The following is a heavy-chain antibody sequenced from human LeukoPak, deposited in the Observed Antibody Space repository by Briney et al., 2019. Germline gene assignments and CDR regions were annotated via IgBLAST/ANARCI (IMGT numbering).Heavy chain of an antibody. J-gene: IGHJ4*02. CDR3: ARVAEIQLWLRGAFDY. CDR2: ISTGSSTI. V-gene: IGHV3-11*04. CDR1: GFTFSDYY. D-gene: IGHD5-18*01. Sequence: PGGSLRLSCAASGFTFSDYYMSWIRQAPGKGLEWVSFISTGSSTIYYADSVKGRFTISRDNAKNSLYLQMNSLRDEDTAVYYCARVAEIQLWLRGAFDYWGQGTLVTVSS.